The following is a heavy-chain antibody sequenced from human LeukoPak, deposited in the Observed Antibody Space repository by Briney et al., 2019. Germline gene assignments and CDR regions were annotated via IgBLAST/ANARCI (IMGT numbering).Heavy chain of an antibody. Sequence: GGSLRLSCAASTFTFSNYWMTWVRQAPGKGLEWVSAISISGTKTYYADSVKGRFTISRDNSKNTLYLQMYSLRAEDTAVYYCANEIRPNDYWGQGTLVTVSS. CDR2: ISISGTKT. D-gene: IGHD4-17*01. CDR1: TFTFSNYW. J-gene: IGHJ4*02. CDR3: ANEIRPNDY. V-gene: IGHV3-23*01.